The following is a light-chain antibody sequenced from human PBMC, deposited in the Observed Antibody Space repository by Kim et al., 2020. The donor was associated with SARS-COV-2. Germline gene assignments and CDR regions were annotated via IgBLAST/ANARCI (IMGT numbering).Light chain of an antibody. CDR2: DGS. J-gene: IGLJ3*02. CDR3: CSYAGRTTWV. V-gene: IGLV2-23*01. CDR1: RGDVGGYKF. Sequence: GQSITISCTGTRGDVGGYKFVSWHQQHPGKPPKLIIFDGSERPSGVSNRFSGSKSGNTASLTISGLQAEDEADYYCCSYAGRTTWVFGGGTKVTVL.